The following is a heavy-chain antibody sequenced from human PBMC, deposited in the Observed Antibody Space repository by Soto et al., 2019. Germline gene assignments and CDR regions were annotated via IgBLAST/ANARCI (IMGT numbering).Heavy chain of an antibody. Sequence: GGSLRLSCAASGFTFSTYGMHWVRQAPGKGLEWVAVIWYDGSNKYYADSVKGRFTISRDNSKNMLYLQMNSLRAEDTAVYYCARAVGPFDYWGQGTLVTVSS. V-gene: IGHV3-33*01. CDR3: ARAVGPFDY. CDR2: IWYDGSNK. J-gene: IGHJ4*02. CDR1: GFTFSTYG.